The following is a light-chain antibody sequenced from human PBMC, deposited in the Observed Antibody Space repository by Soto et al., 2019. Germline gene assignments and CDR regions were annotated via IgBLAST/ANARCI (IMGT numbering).Light chain of an antibody. J-gene: IGLJ1*01. CDR2: DDS. CDR3: QVWLGGSGQGF. CDR1: NIGTKS. Sequence: SYELTQPPSVSVAPGQTARISCGGNNIGTKSVNWYQQKPGQAPVVVVYDDSDRPSGIPERFTGSNSGNMATLTITGVEAGDEADYYCQVWLGGSGQGFFGTGTKV. V-gene: IGLV3-21*02.